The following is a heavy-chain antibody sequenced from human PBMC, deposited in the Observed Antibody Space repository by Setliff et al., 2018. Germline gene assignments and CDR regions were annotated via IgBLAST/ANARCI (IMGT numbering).Heavy chain of an antibody. Sequence: LSLTCTVSGDSISRSTYYWGWIRQSPGKGLGWIGTVDHSGNTFYNPSLKSRVTISVDTSKNQLSLELASVTAADTAVYYCARRDSTGYYGYSFDFWGQGTLVTVSS. CDR3: ARRDSTGYYGYSFDF. J-gene: IGHJ4*02. D-gene: IGHD3-22*01. CDR1: GDSISRSTYY. V-gene: IGHV4-39*01. CDR2: VDHSGNT.